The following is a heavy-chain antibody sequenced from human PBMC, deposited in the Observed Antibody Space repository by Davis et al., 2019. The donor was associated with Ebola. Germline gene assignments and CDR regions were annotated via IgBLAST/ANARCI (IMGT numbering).Heavy chain of an antibody. D-gene: IGHD2-21*02. CDR2: IYYSGST. CDR3: AVVVVTAINY. Sequence: SETLSLTCTVSGGSISSYYWSWIRQPPGKGLEWIGYIYYSGSTNYNPSLKSRVTISVDTSKNQFSLKLSSVTAADTAVYYCAVVVVTAINYWGQGTLVTVSS. J-gene: IGHJ4*02. CDR1: GGSISSYY. V-gene: IGHV4-59*08.